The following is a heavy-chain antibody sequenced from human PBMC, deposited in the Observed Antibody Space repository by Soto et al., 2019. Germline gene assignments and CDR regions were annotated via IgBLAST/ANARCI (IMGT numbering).Heavy chain of an antibody. V-gene: IGHV4-34*01. D-gene: IGHD2-2*01. CDR2: INHSGST. CDR1: GGSVSGYY. Sequence: SETLSLTCAVYGGSVSGYYWSWIRQHPGKGLEWIGEINHSGSTNYNPSLKSRVTISVDTSKNQFSLKLSSVTAADTAVYYCARGRRDIVVVPAAMPFDYWGQGTLVTVSS. J-gene: IGHJ4*02. CDR3: ARGRRDIVVVPAAMPFDY.